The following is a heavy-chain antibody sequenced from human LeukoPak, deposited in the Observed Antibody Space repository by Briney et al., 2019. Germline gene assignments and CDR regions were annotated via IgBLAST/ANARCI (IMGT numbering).Heavy chain of an antibody. Sequence: PGGSLRLSCAASGFTFSSYSMNWVRQAPGKGLEWVSSISSSSSYIYYADSVKGRFAISRDNAKNSLYLQMNSLRAEDTAVYYCAKGGGYYGDDAFDIWGQGTMVTVSS. V-gene: IGHV3-21*04. D-gene: IGHD3-10*01. CDR3: AKGGGYYGDDAFDI. J-gene: IGHJ3*02. CDR1: GFTFSSYS. CDR2: ISSSSSYI.